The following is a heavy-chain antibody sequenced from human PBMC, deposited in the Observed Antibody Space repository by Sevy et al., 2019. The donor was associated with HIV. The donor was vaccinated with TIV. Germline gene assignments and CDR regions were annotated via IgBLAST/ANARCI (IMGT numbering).Heavy chain of an antibody. CDR2: ISGSGTTT. J-gene: IGHJ4*02. Sequence: GGSLRLSCAASGFTFWNYGMNWVRQAPGKGVEWVSGISGSGTTTHYADSVKGRFTTSRDNSKNTVYPQMNSLRAEDTAVYYCAKLTATRSGYCDYWGQGTLVTVSS. V-gene: IGHV3-23*01. D-gene: IGHD3-22*01. CDR3: AKLTATRSGYCDY. CDR1: GFTFWNYG.